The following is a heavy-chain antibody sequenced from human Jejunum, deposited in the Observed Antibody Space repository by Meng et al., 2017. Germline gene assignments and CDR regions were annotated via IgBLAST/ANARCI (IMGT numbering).Heavy chain of an antibody. CDR1: GYTFTGYY. Sequence: QVQLVQSGAGVKKPGASVKVSCKASGYTFTGYYMHWVRQAPGQGLEWMGRINPDSGGTNFAQKFQGRVTMTRDTSISTAYMELSRLTSDDTAVYYCARAPDYSDIWFDPWGQGTLVTVSS. V-gene: IGHV1-2*06. CDR2: INPDSGGT. J-gene: IGHJ5*02. D-gene: IGHD2-15*01. CDR3: ARAPDYSDIWFDP.